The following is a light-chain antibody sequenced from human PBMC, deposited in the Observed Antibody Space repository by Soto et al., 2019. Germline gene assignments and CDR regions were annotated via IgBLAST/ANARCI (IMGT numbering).Light chain of an antibody. Sequence: QSVLTQPTSVSGSPGQSITISCTGTSNDITLYNYVSWYQQYPGKAPKLIIYQVTNRPSGVSTRFPGSKSGNTASLTISGLQAEDEADYYCSSYTSSINYVFGTGTKVTVL. CDR2: QVT. J-gene: IGLJ1*01. CDR3: SSYTSSINYV. CDR1: SNDITLYNY. V-gene: IGLV2-14*01.